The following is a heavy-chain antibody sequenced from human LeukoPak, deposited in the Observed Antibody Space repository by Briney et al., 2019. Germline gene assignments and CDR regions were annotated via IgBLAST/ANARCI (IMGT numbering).Heavy chain of an antibody. V-gene: IGHV1-3*03. Sequence: ASVKVSCKASGYTFTSYAMHWVRQAPGQRLEWMGWINAGNGNTKYSQEFQGRVTITRGTSASTAYMELSSLRSEDMAVYYCARGKYYYDSSGYRHNWFDPWGQGTLVTVSS. CDR2: INAGNGNT. CDR3: ARGKYYYDSSGYRHNWFDP. J-gene: IGHJ5*02. CDR1: GYTFTSYA. D-gene: IGHD3-22*01.